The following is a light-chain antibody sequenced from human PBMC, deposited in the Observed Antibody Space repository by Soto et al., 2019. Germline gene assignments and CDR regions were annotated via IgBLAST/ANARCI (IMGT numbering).Light chain of an antibody. CDR1: QTINNY. CDR2: SAS. CDR3: QQYNSYSWT. Sequence: DIQMTQSRSSLSASVGRSVTITCRTSQTINNYLNWYQQKPGKAPKLLVYSASSLQSGVPSRFSGSGSGTEFTLTISSLQPDDFATYYCQQYNSYSWTFGQGTKVDIK. J-gene: IGKJ1*01. V-gene: IGKV1-16*01.